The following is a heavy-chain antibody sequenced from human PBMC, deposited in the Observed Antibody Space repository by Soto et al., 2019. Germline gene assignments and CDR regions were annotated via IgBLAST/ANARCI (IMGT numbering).Heavy chain of an antibody. CDR2: INHSGST. Sequence: SLTCAVYGGSFSGYYWSWIRQPPGKGLEWIGEINHSGSTNYNPSLKSRVTISVDTSKNQFSLKLSSVTAADTAVYYCARGSEGYSSGWYWYFDLWGRGTLVTVSS. CDR3: ARGSEGYSSGWYWYFDL. V-gene: IGHV4-34*01. CDR1: GGSFSGYY. J-gene: IGHJ2*01. D-gene: IGHD6-19*01.